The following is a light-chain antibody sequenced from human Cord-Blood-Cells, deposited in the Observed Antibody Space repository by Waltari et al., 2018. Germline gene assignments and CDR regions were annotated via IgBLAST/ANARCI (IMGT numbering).Light chain of an antibody. CDR3: SSYAGSNNLV. CDR1: SRDVGGDNY. V-gene: IGLV2-8*01. Sequence: HSALTQPPSPSGSPGPSVTIPCPGTSRDVGGDNYAPWYQQHPGKAPKLMIYEVSKRPSGVPDRFSGSKSGNTASLTVSGLQAEDEADYYCSSYAGSNNLVFGGGTKLTVL. CDR2: EVS. J-gene: IGLJ3*02.